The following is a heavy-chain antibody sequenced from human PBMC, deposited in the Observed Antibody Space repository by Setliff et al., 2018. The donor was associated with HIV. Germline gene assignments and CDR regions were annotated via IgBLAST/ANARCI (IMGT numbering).Heavy chain of an antibody. V-gene: IGHV3-48*02. CDR1: GFNFKTYG. CDR3: AKVFVFGVDAFDI. J-gene: IGHJ3*02. Sequence: PGGSLRLSCAASGFNFKTYGMTWVRQAPGKGLDWVAHIGSSNHGIHYTASVQGRFTVSRDNANNLLFLQMNNLRDEDTAVYYCAKVFVFGVDAFDIWGQGTMVTVSS. D-gene: IGHD3-10*02. CDR2: IGSSNHGI.